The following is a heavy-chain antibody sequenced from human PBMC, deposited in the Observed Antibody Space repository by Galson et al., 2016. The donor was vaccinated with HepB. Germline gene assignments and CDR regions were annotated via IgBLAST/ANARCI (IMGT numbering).Heavy chain of an antibody. CDR3: AHFYYGMAV. CDR2: IFWDDDK. CDR1: GFSLPTSGVG. J-gene: IGHJ6*02. V-gene: IGHV2-5*02. Sequence: PALVKPTQTLTLTCTFSGFSLPTSGVGVGWIRQPPGRALEWLTLIFWDDDKRYNPSLKSRLTIAKDTSKNQVVLRMANVDPVDTATYYCAHFYYGMAVWGQGTTVTVSS.